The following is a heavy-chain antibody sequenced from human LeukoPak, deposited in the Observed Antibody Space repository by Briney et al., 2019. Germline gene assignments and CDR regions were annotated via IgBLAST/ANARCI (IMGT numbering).Heavy chain of an antibody. CDR2: ISGNGGST. V-gene: IGHV3-43*02. CDR3: AKSGGYSYGYDFYY. J-gene: IGHJ4*02. D-gene: IGHD5-18*01. Sequence: GGSLRLSCAASGFTFDDYAMHWVRQAPGKGLGWVSLISGNGGSTYYADSVKGRFTISRDNSKNSLYLQMNSLRTEDTALYYCAKSGGYSYGYDFYYWGQGTLVTVSS. CDR1: GFTFDDYA.